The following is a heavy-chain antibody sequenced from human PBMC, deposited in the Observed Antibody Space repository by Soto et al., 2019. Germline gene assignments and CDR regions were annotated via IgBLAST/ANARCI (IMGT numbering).Heavy chain of an antibody. Sequence: GGSLRLSCAASGFTFSSYGMHWVRQAPGKGLEWVAVISYDGSNKYCADSVKGRFTISRDNSKNTLYLQMNSLRAEDTAVYYCAKNGPEYYGMDVWGQGTTVTVSS. V-gene: IGHV3-30*18. CDR3: AKNGPEYYGMDV. CDR2: ISYDGSNK. CDR1: GFTFSSYG. J-gene: IGHJ6*02. D-gene: IGHD4-17*01.